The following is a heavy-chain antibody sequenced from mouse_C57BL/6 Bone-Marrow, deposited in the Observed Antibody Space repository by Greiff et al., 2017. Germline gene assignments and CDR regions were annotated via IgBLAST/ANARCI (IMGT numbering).Heavy chain of an antibody. CDR2: ISSGGSYT. V-gene: IGHV5-6*01. J-gene: IGHJ4*01. D-gene: IGHD1-1*01. Sequence: EVKLMESGGDLVKPGGSLKLSCAASGFTFSSYGMSWVRQTPDKRLERVATISSGGSYTYYPDSVKGRFTISRDNAKNTLYLQMSSLKSEDTAMYYCARHYYGSSYDYAMDYWGQGTSVTVSS. CDR3: ARHYYGSSYDYAMDY. CDR1: GFTFSSYG.